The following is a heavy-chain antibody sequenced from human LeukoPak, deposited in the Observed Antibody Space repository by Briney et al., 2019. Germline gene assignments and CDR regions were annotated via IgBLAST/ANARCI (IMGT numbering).Heavy chain of an antibody. CDR1: GGSITSSYY. CDR3: ARAPQATVTSYSYYYMDV. J-gene: IGHJ6*03. CDR2: IYTSGST. D-gene: IGHD4-11*01. Sequence: SQTLSLTCTVSGGSITSSYYWSWIRQPAGKGLEWIGRIYTSGSTNYNPSLKGRVTISVDTSKNQFSLKLSSVTAADTAVYYCARAPQATVTSYSYYYMDVWGKGTTVTVSS. V-gene: IGHV4-61*02.